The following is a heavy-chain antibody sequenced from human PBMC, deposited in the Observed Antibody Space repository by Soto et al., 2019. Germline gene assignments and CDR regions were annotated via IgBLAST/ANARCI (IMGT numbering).Heavy chain of an antibody. CDR2: INHSGSA. V-gene: IGHV4-34*01. CDR1: GGSFSGYI. CDR3: ARGLSSASPYSGGWYYFDS. Sequence: QVQIQQWGAGVLKPSETLSLTCAVNGGSFSGYIWTWIRQTPGKGLQWIGKINHSGSAVYNPSLKARVTLSVTSNNRFSLELSSVTAADTAVYFCARGLSSASPYSGGWYYFDSWGQGARVTVSS. J-gene: IGHJ4*02. D-gene: IGHD3-10*01.